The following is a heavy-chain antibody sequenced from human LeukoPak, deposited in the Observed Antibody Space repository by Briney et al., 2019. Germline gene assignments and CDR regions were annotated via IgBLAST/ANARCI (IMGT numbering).Heavy chain of an antibody. CDR1: GFTFSSYD. D-gene: IGHD2-2*02. Sequence: GGSLRLSCAASGFTFSSYDMHWARHATGKGLEWVSAIGTAGDTYYPGSVKGRFTISRENAKNSLYLQMNSLRAGDTAVYYCARAGCSSTSCYTYYYGMDVWGQGTTVTVSS. CDR3: ARAGCSSTSCYTYYYGMDV. J-gene: IGHJ6*02. V-gene: IGHV3-13*01. CDR2: IGTAGDT.